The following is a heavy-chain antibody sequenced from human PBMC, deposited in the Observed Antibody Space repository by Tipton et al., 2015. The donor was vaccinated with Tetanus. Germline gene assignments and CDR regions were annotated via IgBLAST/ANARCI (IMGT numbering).Heavy chain of an antibody. CDR3: ARAVGYYYDSSGYPAEYFQH. D-gene: IGHD3-22*01. CDR1: GGSISSGGYY. Sequence: TLSLTCTVSGGSISSGGYYWSWIRQHPGKGLEWIGYIYYSGSTYYNPSLKSRVTISVDTSKNQFSLKLSSVTAADTAMYYCARAVGYYYDSSGYPAEYFQHWGQGTLVTVSS. CDR2: IYYSGST. V-gene: IGHV4-31*03. J-gene: IGHJ1*01.